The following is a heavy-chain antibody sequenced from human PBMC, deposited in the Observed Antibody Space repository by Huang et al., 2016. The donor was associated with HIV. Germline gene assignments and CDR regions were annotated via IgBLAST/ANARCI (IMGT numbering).Heavy chain of an antibody. CDR1: GFTFNNYA. Sequence: EVQLLESGGGLVQPGGSLRLSCAASGFTFNNYAMNGVRQAPGKGLRGVATISGNGGSTYYADSVKGRCTISRDNSKNTLYLHMNSLRVEDTAVYYCAKGIKSSGSYYFDYWGQGTLVTVSS. V-gene: IGHV3-23*01. CDR3: AKGIKSSGSYYFDY. J-gene: IGHJ4*02. D-gene: IGHD3-10*01. CDR2: ISGNGGST.